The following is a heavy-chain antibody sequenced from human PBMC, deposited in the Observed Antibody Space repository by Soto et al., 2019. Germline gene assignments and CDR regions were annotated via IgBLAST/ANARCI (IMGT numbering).Heavy chain of an antibody. V-gene: IGHV5-51*01. D-gene: IGHD3-16*02. CDR1: GYSFTSYW. J-gene: IGHJ4*02. CDR3: AVRLGELSPHYFFDD. CDR2: IYPGDSGT. Sequence: GESLKISCKGSGYSFTSYWIGWVRQMPGKGLEWMGIIYPGDSGTRYSPSFQGQVTVSADKSISTAYLQWSSLKASDTAMYYCAVRLGELSPHYFFDDRGQGTLVTVAS.